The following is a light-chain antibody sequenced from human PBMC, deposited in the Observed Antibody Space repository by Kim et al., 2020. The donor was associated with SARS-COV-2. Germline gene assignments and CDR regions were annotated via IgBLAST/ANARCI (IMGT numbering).Light chain of an antibody. V-gene: IGKV3-20*01. CDR1: QSVSSSY. Sequence: IVLTQSPGTLSLSPGERATLSCRASQSVSSSYLAWYQQKPGQAPRLLTYGASSRATGIPDRFSGSGSGTDFTLTISRLEPGDFAVYYCQQYGSSTWTFGQGTKVDIK. CDR3: QQYGSSTWT. CDR2: GAS. J-gene: IGKJ1*01.